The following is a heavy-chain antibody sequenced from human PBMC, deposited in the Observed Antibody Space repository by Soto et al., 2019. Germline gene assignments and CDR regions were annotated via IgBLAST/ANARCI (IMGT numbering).Heavy chain of an antibody. V-gene: IGHV3-74*01. Sequence: GGSLSLSCAASGVNYTNYWMHWVRQAPEKGLVWVSRIDSDGTYTSYADSVKGRFTISRDNAKNTLYLQMNDLRTEDTAVYYCGSVFEYWGQGSLVNVSS. CDR1: GVNYTNYW. CDR2: IDSDGTYT. J-gene: IGHJ4*02. CDR3: GSVFEY.